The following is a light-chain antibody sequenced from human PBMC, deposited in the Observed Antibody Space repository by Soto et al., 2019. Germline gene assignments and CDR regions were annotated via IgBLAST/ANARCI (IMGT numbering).Light chain of an antibody. CDR3: QQRSNWPPT. CDR2: DAS. J-gene: IGKJ1*01. V-gene: IGKV3-11*01. CDR1: HSVSRY. Sequence: EIVLTQSPAPLSLSPGERATLSCRASHSVSRYLAWYQQKPGQAPRLLIYDASTRATGIPARFSGSGSGTDFTPTISSLEPENFAVYYCQQRSNWPPTFGQGTKVEIK.